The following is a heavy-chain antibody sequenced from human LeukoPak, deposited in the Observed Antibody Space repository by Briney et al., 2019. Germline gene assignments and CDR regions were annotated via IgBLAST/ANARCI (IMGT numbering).Heavy chain of an antibody. J-gene: IGHJ4*02. CDR1: GFTFSSYA. V-gene: IGHV3-23*01. D-gene: IGHD3-22*01. Sequence: GGSLRLSCAASGFTFSSYAMSWVRQAPGKGLEWVSAISGSGGSTYCADSVKGRFTISRDNSKNTLYLQMNSLRAEDTAVYYCAKDGYYYDSSGYYYPDYWGQGTLVTVSS. CDR2: ISGSGGST. CDR3: AKDGYYYDSSGYYYPDY.